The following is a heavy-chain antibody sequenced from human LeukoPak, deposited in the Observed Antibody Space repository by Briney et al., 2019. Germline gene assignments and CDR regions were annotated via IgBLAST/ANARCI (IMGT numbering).Heavy chain of an antibody. CDR1: GFTFSSYA. V-gene: IGHV3-23*01. CDR3: AKDGYCSSTSCYGWFDP. CDR2: ISGSGGST. D-gene: IGHD2-2*03. Sequence: PGGSLRLSCAASGFTFSSYAVSWVRQAPGKGLEWVSAISGSGGSTYYADSVKGRFTISRDNSKNTLYLQMNSLRAEDTAVYYCAKDGYCSSTSCYGWFDPWGQGTLVTVSS. J-gene: IGHJ5*02.